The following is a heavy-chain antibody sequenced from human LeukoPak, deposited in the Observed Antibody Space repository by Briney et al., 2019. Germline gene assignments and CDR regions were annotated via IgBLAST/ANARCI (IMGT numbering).Heavy chain of an antibody. J-gene: IGHJ6*03. V-gene: IGHV3-21*04. D-gene: IGHD6-13*01. CDR1: GFTFSSYS. CDR3: AKTYSSSRAHYYYYYYMDV. Sequence: GGSLRLSCAASGFTFSSYSMNWVRQAPGKGLEWVSSISSSSSYIYYADSVKGRFTISRDNSKNTLYLQMNNLRAEDTAVYYCAKTYSSSRAHYYYYYYMDVWGKGTTVTVSS. CDR2: ISSSSSYI.